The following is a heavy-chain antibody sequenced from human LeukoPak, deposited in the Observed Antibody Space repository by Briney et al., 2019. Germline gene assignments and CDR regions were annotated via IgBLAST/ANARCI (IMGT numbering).Heavy chain of an antibody. V-gene: IGHV3-7*01. CDR3: AREGYPPPFDY. D-gene: IGHD3-16*02. J-gene: IGHJ4*02. CDR2: IKQDGSEK. Sequence: GGSLRLSCAASGFTFSDYWMSWVRQAPGKGLEWVANIKQDGSEKYYVDSVKGRFTISRDNAKNSLYLQMNSLRAEDTAVYYCAREGYPPPFDYWGQGTLVTVSS. CDR1: GFTFSDYW.